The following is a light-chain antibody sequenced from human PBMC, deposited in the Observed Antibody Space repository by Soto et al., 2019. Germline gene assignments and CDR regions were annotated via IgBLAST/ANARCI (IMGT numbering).Light chain of an antibody. CDR3: QAWDSSPLSV. Sequence: SYELTQPPSVSVSPGQTASITCSGDKLGDKYACWYQQKPGQSPVLVIYQDSKRPSGIPERFSGSNSGNTATLTISGTQAMDEADYYCQAWDSSPLSVFGTGTKVPVL. V-gene: IGLV3-1*01. J-gene: IGLJ1*01. CDR1: KLGDKY. CDR2: QDS.